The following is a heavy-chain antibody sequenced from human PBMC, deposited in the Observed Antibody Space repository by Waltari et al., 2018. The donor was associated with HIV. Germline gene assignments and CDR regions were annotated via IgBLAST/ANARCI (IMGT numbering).Heavy chain of an antibody. CDR3: ARFGPGSGNFFFDY. CDR2: ISFRSDYI. J-gene: IGHJ4*02. V-gene: IGHV3-21*01. Sequence: EVQLVDSGGGLVKPGGSQRLSCAVSGFTFSRYNMAWVRQAPGKGLEWVSSISFRSDYIYYADSVKGRFTISRDNAKNSLFLQMNSLRDEDTAVYYCARFGPGSGNFFFDYWGQGTLVTVSS. D-gene: IGHD2-15*01. CDR1: GFTFSRYN.